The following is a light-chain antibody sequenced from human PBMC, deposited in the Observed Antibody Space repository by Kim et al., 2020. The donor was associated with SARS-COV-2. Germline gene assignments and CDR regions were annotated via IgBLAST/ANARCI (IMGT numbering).Light chain of an antibody. CDR2: GKN. Sequence: AVGPAVRITSEGDSLRIHYAPWYQQKPGQAPIVVIYGKNNRPSGIPDRFSGSSSGNTASLTSTGTQVGDEADYYCNSRDSNDNVVFGGGTQLTVL. V-gene: IGLV3-19*01. CDR3: NSRDSNDNVV. J-gene: IGLJ2*01. CDR1: SLRIHY.